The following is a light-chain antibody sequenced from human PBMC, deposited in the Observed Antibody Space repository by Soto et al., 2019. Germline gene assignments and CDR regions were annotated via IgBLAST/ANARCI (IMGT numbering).Light chain of an antibody. J-gene: IGLJ2*01. CDR3: SSYTSSSTVI. CDR2: DVD. Sequence: QSALTQPASISGSPGQSITISCTGTSSDVGGYNYVSWYQQYPGKAPKLMIYDVDNRPSGVSNRFSGSKSGKTASLTISWLQAEDEADYYCSSYTSSSTVIFGGGTKLTVL. CDR1: SSDVGGYNY. V-gene: IGLV2-14*03.